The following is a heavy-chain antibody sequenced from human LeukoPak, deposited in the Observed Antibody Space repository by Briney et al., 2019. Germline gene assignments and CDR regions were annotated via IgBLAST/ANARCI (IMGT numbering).Heavy chain of an antibody. Sequence: PGRSLRLSCAASGFTFSADPMHWVRQAPGKGLEWVAFISYDGSNTYYADSVKGRFTISRDNSKNTLYLQMNSLSAEDTAVFYCARGRSGYSPVFDFYMDVWGKGTTVIVSS. CDR2: ISYDGSNT. CDR1: GFTFSADP. D-gene: IGHD5-12*01. J-gene: IGHJ6*03. V-gene: IGHV3-30*03. CDR3: ARGRSGYSPVFDFYMDV.